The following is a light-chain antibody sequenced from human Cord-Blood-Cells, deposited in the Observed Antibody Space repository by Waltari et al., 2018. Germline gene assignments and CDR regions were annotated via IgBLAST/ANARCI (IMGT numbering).Light chain of an antibody. Sequence: QSALTQPASVSGSPGQSITIPCTGTSSDVGGYNYVSWYQQHPGKAPKLRIYDVSTRPSGVSNRFSGSKSGNTASLTISGLQAEDEADYYCSSYTSSSTVVFGGGTKLTVL. V-gene: IGLV2-14*01. CDR2: DVS. CDR1: SSDVGGYNY. CDR3: SSYTSSSTVV. J-gene: IGLJ2*01.